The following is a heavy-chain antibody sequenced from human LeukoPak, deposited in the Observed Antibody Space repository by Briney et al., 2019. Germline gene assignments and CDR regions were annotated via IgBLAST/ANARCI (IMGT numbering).Heavy chain of an antibody. J-gene: IGHJ5*02. CDR1: GFTFTDYG. Sequence: GGSLRLSCAASGFTFTDYGMSWVRQAPGKGLEWVAFIRYDGSNKYYADSVKGRFTISRDNSKNTLYLQMNSLRAEDTAVYYCAKEGCSGGSCYNWFDPWGQGTLVTVSS. D-gene: IGHD2-15*01. CDR3: AKEGCSGGSCYNWFDP. CDR2: IRYDGSNK. V-gene: IGHV3-30*02.